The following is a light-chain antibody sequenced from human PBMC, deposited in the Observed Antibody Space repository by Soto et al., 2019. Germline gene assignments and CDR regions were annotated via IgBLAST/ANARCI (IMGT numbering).Light chain of an antibody. J-gene: IGKJ5*01. CDR1: QSVSSSY. Sequence: EIVLTQSPGTLSLSPGERATLSCRASQSVSSSYLAWYQQKPRQAPRLLIYGASSRATGIPDRFSGSGSGTDVTLTISRLEPEDFAVYYCQQYGSSPLVTFGQGTRLEIK. CDR3: QQYGSSPLVT. CDR2: GAS. V-gene: IGKV3-20*01.